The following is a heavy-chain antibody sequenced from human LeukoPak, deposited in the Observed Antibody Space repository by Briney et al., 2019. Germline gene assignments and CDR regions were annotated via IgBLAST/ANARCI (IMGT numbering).Heavy chain of an antibody. V-gene: IGHV3-66*02. J-gene: IGHJ4*02. CDR2: IYSGGST. CDR3: ARDLCSYDSSGYYFY. Sequence: PGGSLRLSCAASGFTVSSNYMSWVRQAPGKGLEWVSVIYSGGSTYYADSVKGRFTISRDSSKNTLYLQMNSLRAEDTAVYYCARDLCSYDSSGYYFYWGQGTLVTVSS. CDR1: GFTVSSNY. D-gene: IGHD3-22*01.